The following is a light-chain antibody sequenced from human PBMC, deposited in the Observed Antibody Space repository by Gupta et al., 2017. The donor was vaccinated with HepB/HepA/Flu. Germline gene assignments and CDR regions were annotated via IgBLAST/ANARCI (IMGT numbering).Light chain of an antibody. CDR2: EVS. CDR1: QSVVH. J-gene: IGKJ2*01. Sequence: DVVMTQSPLSLPVALGQPASISCRSSQSVVHLNWFHQRPGQSPRRLIYEVSKRDSGVPERFSGSGSGTDFTLKISRVEAEDVGIYYCMQGTHWPYTFGQGTKLEI. V-gene: IGKV2-30*02. CDR3: MQGTHWPYT.